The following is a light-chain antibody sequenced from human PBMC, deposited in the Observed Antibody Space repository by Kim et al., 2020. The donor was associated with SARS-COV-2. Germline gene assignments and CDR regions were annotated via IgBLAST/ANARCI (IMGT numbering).Light chain of an antibody. CDR3: SSYTSSNSYV. V-gene: IGLV2-14*01. CDR1: NSDVGGYNY. Sequence: QSALTQPASVSGSPGQSIAISCTGTNSDVGGYNYVSWYQQHPGKAPKFMIYDVTKRPSGVSDRFSGSKSGNTASLTISGLQAEDEADYYCSSYTSSNSYVFGTGTKVTVL. CDR2: DVT. J-gene: IGLJ1*01.